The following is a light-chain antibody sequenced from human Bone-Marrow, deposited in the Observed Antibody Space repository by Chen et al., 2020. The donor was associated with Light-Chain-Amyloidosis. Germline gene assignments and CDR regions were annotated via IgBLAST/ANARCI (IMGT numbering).Light chain of an antibody. CDR2: DDS. CDR3: QVRDRSSDRPV. CDR1: NIGSTS. Sequence: SYVLTQPSSVSVAPGQTATIACGGHNIGSTSVHWYQQTPGQAPLLVGYDDSDRPAGIPERLSGSNSGNTATLTISGVQAGEEADDYCQVRDRSSDRPVFGGGTKLPVL. J-gene: IGLJ3*02. V-gene: IGLV3-21*02.